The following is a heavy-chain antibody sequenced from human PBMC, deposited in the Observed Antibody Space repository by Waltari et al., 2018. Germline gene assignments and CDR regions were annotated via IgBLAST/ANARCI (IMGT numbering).Heavy chain of an antibody. J-gene: IGHJ5*02. D-gene: IGHD2-21*01. CDR1: GYSLTALS. V-gene: IGHV1-24*01. CDR3: ASGRGGLSVA. Sequence: QVQLVQSGAEVKKPGASVKVSCKVSGYSLTALSLHWVRPAPGRGLDYMGGWVPEDGEKAYAQKFQGRVTMTEDTHTDTAYMELGSLTSEDTALYYRASGRGGLSVAWGQGTLVTVSS. CDR2: WVPEDGEK.